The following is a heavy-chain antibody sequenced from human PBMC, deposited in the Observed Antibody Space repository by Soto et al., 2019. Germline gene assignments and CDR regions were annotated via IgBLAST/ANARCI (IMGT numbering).Heavy chain of an antibody. V-gene: IGHV3-33*01. CDR3: ARGRLLYYGDYLDY. CDR2: IWYDGSNK. J-gene: IGHJ4*02. D-gene: IGHD4-17*01. Sequence: PGGSLTLSSAASGFTFSSYGMHWVRQAPGKGLEWVAVIWYDGSNKYYADSVQGRFTISRDNSKNTLYLQMNSLRAEDTAVYYCARGRLLYYGDYLDYWGQGTLVTGSS. CDR1: GFTFSSYG.